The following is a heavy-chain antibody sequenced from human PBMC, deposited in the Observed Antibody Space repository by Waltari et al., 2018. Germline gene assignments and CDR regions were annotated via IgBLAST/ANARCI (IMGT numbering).Heavy chain of an antibody. CDR3: ALSPT. CDR2: ISGSGGST. CDR1: GFTFSSYV. J-gene: IGHJ5*02. Sequence: EVQLLESGGGLVQPGESLSLSCAASGFTFSSYVMIWVRQAPGKGLEWVSSISGSGGSTYYADSVKGRFTISRDNIKDTLYLQMNRLRAEDTAVYYCALSPTWGQGTLVTVSS. V-gene: IGHV3-23*01.